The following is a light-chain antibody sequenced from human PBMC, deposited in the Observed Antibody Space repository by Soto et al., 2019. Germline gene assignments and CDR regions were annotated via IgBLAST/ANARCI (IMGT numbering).Light chain of an antibody. CDR1: QSVSSSN. J-gene: IGKJ2*01. V-gene: IGKV3-20*01. CDR3: QQYGTLYT. Sequence: EIVLTQSPGTLSLSPGERATLSCRASQSVSSSNLAWYQQKPGQAPRLLIYGASRRATGIPDRLSGSGSGTDFTLSISRLEPEYSAVYYCQQYGTLYTFGQGTKLEIK. CDR2: GAS.